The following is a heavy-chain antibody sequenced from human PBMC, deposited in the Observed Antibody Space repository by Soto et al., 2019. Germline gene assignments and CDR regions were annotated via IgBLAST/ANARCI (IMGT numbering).Heavy chain of an antibody. J-gene: IGHJ5*02. Sequence: PSETLSLTCTVSGGSISSYYWSWIRQPAGKGLEWIGRIYTSGSTNYNPSLKSRVTMSVDTSKNQFSLKLSSVTAADTAVYYCARDRGYHDYVWGSYRSPGFDPWGQGTLVTVSS. D-gene: IGHD3-16*02. CDR1: GGSISSYY. V-gene: IGHV4-4*07. CDR3: ARDRGYHDYVWGSYRSPGFDP. CDR2: IYTSGST.